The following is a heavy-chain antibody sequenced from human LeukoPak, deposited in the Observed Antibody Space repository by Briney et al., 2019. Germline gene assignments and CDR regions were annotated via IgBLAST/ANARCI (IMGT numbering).Heavy chain of an antibody. CDR1: GYTFTGYY. V-gene: IGHV1-2*06. J-gene: IGHJ4*02. D-gene: IGHD2-15*01. CDR2: INPNSGGT. CDR3: ARTWRYCSGGSCYTWDY. Sequence: GASVKVSCKASGYTFTGYYMHRVRQAPGQGLEWMGRINPNSGGTNYAQKFQARVTMTRDTSISTAYMELSRLRSDDTAVYYCARTWRYCSGGSCYTWDYWGQGTLVTVSS.